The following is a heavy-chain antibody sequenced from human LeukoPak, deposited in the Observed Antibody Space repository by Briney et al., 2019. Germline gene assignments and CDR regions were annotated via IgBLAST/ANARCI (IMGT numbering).Heavy chain of an antibody. J-gene: IGHJ6*03. Sequence: ASVKVSCKASGYTFTSYGISWVRQAPGQGLEWMGWISAYNGNTNYAQKLQGRVTMTTDTSTSTAYMELRSLRSDDTAVYYCAREYSSGWYDYYYYMDVWGKGTTVTVSS. CDR1: GYTFTSYG. D-gene: IGHD6-19*01. CDR3: AREYSSGWYDYYYYMDV. V-gene: IGHV1-18*01. CDR2: ISAYNGNT.